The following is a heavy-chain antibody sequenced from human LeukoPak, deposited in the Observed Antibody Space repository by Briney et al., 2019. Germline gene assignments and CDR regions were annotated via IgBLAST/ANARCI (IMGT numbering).Heavy chain of an antibody. J-gene: IGHJ3*01. Sequence: GGSLRLSCAASGFTFSNYAFVWVRQAPGKGLEWVSGINGNGGRTIHADSVKGRLTISRDNSRNTMYLQMNSLRADDTAIYYCGRDPNGDYIGAFDFWGQGTMVSVSS. D-gene: IGHD4-17*01. V-gene: IGHV3-23*01. CDR3: GRDPNGDYIGAFDF. CDR1: GFTFSNYA. CDR2: INGNGGRT.